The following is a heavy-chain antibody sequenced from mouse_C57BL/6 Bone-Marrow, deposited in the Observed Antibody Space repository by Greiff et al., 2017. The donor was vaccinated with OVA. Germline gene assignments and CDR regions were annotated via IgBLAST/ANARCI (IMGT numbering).Heavy chain of an antibody. Sequence: VQLKESGPELVKPGASVKMSCKASGYTFTSYVMHWVKQKPGQGLAWIGYINPYNDGTKYNEKFKGKATLTSDKSSSTAYMELSSLTSEDSAVYYCARCEVYYGNYGGFAYWGHGTLVTVS. CDR2: INPYNDGT. V-gene: IGHV1-14*01. CDR1: GYTFTSYV. CDR3: ARCEVYYGNYGGFAY. J-gene: IGHJ3*01. D-gene: IGHD2-1*01.